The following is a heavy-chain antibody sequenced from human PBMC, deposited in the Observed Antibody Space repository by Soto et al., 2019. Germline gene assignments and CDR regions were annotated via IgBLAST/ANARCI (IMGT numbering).Heavy chain of an antibody. CDR3: ARGLILWVGEISRGWGYYYDRDV. J-gene: IGHJ6*03. D-gene: IGHD3-10*01. Sequence: QVQLQQWGAGLLKPSETLSLTCAVYGGSFSGYQWSWIRQTPGKGLEWIGEVNDSGNINYNPSLTSRVTILVDTPKKQISLKLSSVTAADTAVYYCARGLILWVGEISRGWGYYYDRDVGCKGATVTIPS. CDR2: VNDSGNI. V-gene: IGHV4-34*01. CDR1: GGSFSGYQ.